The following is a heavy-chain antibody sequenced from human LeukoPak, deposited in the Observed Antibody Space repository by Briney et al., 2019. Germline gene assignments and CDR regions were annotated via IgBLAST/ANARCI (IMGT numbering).Heavy chain of an antibody. D-gene: IGHD3-22*01. J-gene: IGHJ6*03. CDR2: IYITGST. Sequence: LETLSLTCTVSGGSIINYYWSWIRQSAGTGLEWVGRIYITGSTNYNPSLQSRLSMSVDTSKNQFSLRLTSVSAADTAVYYCARLKYYDSTGYSPGYYMDVWGKGITVTVSS. V-gene: IGHV4-4*07. CDR1: GGSIINYY. CDR3: ARLKYYDSTGYSPGYYMDV.